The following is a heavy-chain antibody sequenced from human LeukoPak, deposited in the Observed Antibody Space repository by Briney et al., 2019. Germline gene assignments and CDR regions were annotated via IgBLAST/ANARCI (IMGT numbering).Heavy chain of an antibody. CDR2: INSDSRDT. Sequence: GGSLRLSCAASGFTFSNYYVHWVRQPPGKGLVWVSRINSDSRDTTYVDSVKGRFTISRDNAKNTLNLQMNSLRAEDTAVYYCARQIPVVTAIHGNYDYWGQGTLVTVSS. D-gene: IGHD2-21*02. CDR3: ARQIPVVTAIHGNYDY. CDR1: GFTFSNYY. V-gene: IGHV3-74*03. J-gene: IGHJ4*02.